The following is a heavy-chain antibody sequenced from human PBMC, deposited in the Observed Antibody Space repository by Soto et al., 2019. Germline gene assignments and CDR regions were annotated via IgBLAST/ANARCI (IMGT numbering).Heavy chain of an antibody. V-gene: IGHV4-31*03. CDR1: GGSISTGGYY. CDR3: ARDPEP. J-gene: IGHJ5*02. CDR2: IYNSATT. Sequence: QVQLQESGPGLVKPSQTLSLTCTVSGGSISTGGYYWSWIRQHPGKGLEWFGYIYNSATTYYNPSLNSRVTISVDTSKNQFSLKLRSVTVADTDVYYWARDPEPWGQGALVTVSS.